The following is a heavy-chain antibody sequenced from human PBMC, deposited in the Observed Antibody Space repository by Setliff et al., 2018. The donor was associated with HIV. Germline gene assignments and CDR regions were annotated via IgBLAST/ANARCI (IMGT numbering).Heavy chain of an antibody. CDR1: SGSISSGSYF. CDR3: ASSSSWSTFDY. CDR2: ISGSGST. V-gene: IGHV4-61*09. J-gene: IGHJ4*02. D-gene: IGHD6-13*01. Sequence: TSETLSLTCTVFSGSISSGSYFWSWIRQPAGKGLQWIGHISGSGSTNYNPSLTSRVAISVDTSKNQFSLKLNSVTAADTAVYYCASSSSWSTFDYWGQGILVTVSS.